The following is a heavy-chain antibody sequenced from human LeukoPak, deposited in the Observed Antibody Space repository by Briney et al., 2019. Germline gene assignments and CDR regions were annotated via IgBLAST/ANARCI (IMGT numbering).Heavy chain of an antibody. CDR3: ARHPSIAAAGIFDY. J-gene: IGHJ4*02. CDR1: GGSIRSSSSY. V-gene: IGHV4-39*01. Sequence: PSETLSLTCTVSGGSIRSSSSYWGWIRQPPGKGLEWIGSVYYSGSTYYNPSLKSRVTISVDTSKNQFSLKLSSVTAADTAVYYCARHPSIAAAGIFDYWGQGTLVTVSS. D-gene: IGHD6-13*01. CDR2: VYYSGST.